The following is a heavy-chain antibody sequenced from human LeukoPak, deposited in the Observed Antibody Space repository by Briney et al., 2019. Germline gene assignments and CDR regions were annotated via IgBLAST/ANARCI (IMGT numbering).Heavy chain of an antibody. J-gene: IGHJ6*02. CDR2: ISWNSGSI. CDR1: GFTFDDYA. Sequence: SGRSLRLSCAASGFTFDDYAMHWVRQAPGKGLEWVSGISWNSGSIGYADSVKGRFTISRDNAKNSLYLQMNSLRAEDTAVYYCGRSMDVWGQGTTVTVSS. CDR3: GRSMDV. V-gene: IGHV3-9*01.